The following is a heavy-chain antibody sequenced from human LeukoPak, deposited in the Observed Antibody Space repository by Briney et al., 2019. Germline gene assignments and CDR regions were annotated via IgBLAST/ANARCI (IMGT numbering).Heavy chain of an antibody. J-gene: IGHJ6*04. CDR2: IYHRGST. CDR1: GYSVSSGYY. CDR3: ARPGRYCSSTSCYMDV. V-gene: IGHV4-38-2*01. Sequence: PSETLSLTXAVSGYSVSSGYYWGWIRQPPGKGLEWIGSIYHRGSTYYNPSLTSRVTISVDTSKNQFSLKLSSVTAADTAAYYCARPGRYCSSTSCYMDVWGKATTVTVSS. D-gene: IGHD2-2*01.